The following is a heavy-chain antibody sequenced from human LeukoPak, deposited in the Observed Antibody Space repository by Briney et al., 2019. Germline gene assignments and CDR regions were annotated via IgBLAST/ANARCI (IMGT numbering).Heavy chain of an antibody. V-gene: IGHV4-39*01. CDR3: ARGQVGDY. CDR2: IFYTGTT. J-gene: IGHJ4*02. CDR1: GGSISGFSYY. Sequence: SETLSLACTVSGGSISGFSYYWGWIRQPPGKGLEWIGNIFYTGTTYYNPSLQSRVTVSVDTSKNQFSLKLSSVTAADTAVYYCARGQVGDYWGQGTLVTVSS.